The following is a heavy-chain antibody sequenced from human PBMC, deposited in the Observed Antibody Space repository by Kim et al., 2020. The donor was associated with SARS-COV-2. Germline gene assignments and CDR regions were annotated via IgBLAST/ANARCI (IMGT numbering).Heavy chain of an antibody. J-gene: IGHJ6*02. CDR3: ARGYHGMDV. V-gene: IGHV3-72*01. CDR1: GFTFSDHY. Sequence: GGSLRLSCAASGFTFSDHYMDWVRQAPGKELEWVGRTRNKANSYTTEYAASVRGRFTISRDESKNSLYLQMNSLKTEDTAVYYCARGYHGMDVWGQGTTVTVSS. CDR2: TRNKANSYTT.